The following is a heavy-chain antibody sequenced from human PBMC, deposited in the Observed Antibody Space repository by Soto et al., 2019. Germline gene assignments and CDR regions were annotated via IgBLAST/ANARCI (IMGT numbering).Heavy chain of an antibody. Sequence: SETLSLTCAVYGGSFSGYYWSWIRQPPGKGLEWIGEINHSGSTNYNPSLKSRVTISVDTSKNQFSLKLSSVTAADTALYYCARRGGSHYDFWSGYYVYNWFDPWGQGTLVTVSS. CDR3: ARRGGSHYDFWSGYYVYNWFDP. CDR1: GGSFSGYY. D-gene: IGHD3-3*01. V-gene: IGHV4-34*01. CDR2: INHSGST. J-gene: IGHJ5*02.